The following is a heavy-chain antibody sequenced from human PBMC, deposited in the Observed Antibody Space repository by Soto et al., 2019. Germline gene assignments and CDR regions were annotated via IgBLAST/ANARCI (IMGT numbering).Heavy chain of an antibody. CDR3: ATGGDNSGEFYSYGMDV. CDR1: GYTFTSYG. D-gene: IGHD2-15*01. V-gene: IGHV1-18*04. Sequence: VQLVQSGAEVKKPGASVKVSCQASGYTFTSYGIAWVRQAPGQDLEWMGWISAYNGDTNYAQRLQGRVTMTTDTSTSTVYMELKSLKSDDTAVYYCATGGDNSGEFYSYGMDVWGQGTTVTVSS. J-gene: IGHJ6*02. CDR2: ISAYNGDT.